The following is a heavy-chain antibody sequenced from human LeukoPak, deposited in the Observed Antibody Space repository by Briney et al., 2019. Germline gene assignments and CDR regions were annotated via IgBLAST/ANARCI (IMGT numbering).Heavy chain of an antibody. V-gene: IGHV3-48*03. CDR3: ARDPGAYTSNWSFDH. CDR1: GFPFSNYE. D-gene: IGHD6-13*01. Sequence: GGSLRLSCVGSGFPFSNYEINWVRQAPGKGLEWISYISIDGRTRYYAYSVKGRFTISRDNAKNSVFLQMDSLGVEDTAVYFCARDPGAYTSNWSFDHWGQGNLVTVSS. CDR2: ISIDGRTR. J-gene: IGHJ4*02.